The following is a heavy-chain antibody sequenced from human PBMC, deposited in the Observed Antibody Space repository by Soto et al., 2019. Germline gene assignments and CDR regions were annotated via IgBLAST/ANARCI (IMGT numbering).Heavy chain of an antibody. D-gene: IGHD2-2*01. CDR3: AKARGSSTAAPGSY. CDR1: GFTFSSYA. V-gene: IGHV3-23*01. CDR2: ISGSGGST. J-gene: IGHJ4*02. Sequence: QPGGSLRLSCAASGFTFSSYAMSWVRQARGKGLEWVSAISGSGGSTYYADSVKGRFTISRDNSKNTLCLQMNSLRAEDTAVYYCAKARGSSTAAPGSYWGQGTLVTVS.